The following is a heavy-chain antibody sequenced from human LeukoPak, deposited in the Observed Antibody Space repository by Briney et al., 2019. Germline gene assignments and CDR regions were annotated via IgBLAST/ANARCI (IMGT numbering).Heavy chain of an antibody. Sequence: PGGSLRLSCVGSGFDFSDYGMNWVRQAPGKGLEFVSPISSTGGYLYHAESVKGRFTMSRDNAENSVYLQMNSLSVEDTAMYFCVRGHYGNSGYLLWGQGTLVTVSS. CDR2: ISSTGGYL. D-gene: IGHD3-22*01. CDR3: VRGHYGNSGYLL. J-gene: IGHJ4*02. CDR1: GFDFSDYG. V-gene: IGHV3-21*01.